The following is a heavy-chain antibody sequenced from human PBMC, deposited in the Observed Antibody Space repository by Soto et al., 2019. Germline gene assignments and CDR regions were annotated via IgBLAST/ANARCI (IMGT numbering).Heavy chain of an antibody. J-gene: IGHJ4*02. CDR1: GGTFSSYT. CDR2: IIPILGTA. V-gene: IGHV1-69*08. CDR3: ARGLHYDSISLDDY. D-gene: IGHD3-22*01. Sequence: QVQLVQSGAEVKKPGSSVKVSCKASGGTFSSYTISWVRQAPGQGLEWMGRIIPILGTAKYAQKFQGRVTITADKPTSTAYMEVSSLRSEDTAVYYCARGLHYDSISLDDYWGQGTLVTVSS.